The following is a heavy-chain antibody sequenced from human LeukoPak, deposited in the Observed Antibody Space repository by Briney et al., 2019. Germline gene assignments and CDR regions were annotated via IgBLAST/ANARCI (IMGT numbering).Heavy chain of an antibody. D-gene: IGHD2-15*01. CDR3: ARLYCSGGSCYPDDAFDI. Sequence: SETLSLTCTVSGGSISSYYWSWIRQPPGKGLEWIGYIYYSGSTNYSPSLKSRVTISVDTSKNQFSLKLSSVTAADTAVYYCARLYCSGGSCYPDDAFDIWGQGTMVTVSS. J-gene: IGHJ3*02. CDR2: IYYSGST. V-gene: IGHV4-59*08. CDR1: GGSISSYY.